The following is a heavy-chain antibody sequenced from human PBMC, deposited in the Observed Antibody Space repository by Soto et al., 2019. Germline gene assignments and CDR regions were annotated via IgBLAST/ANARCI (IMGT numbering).Heavy chain of an antibody. V-gene: IGHV4-31*03. D-gene: IGHD2-2*01. J-gene: IGHJ4*02. CDR3: ARGRTSSPTPGDY. CDR1: GGSISSGGYY. CDR2: IYYSGST. Sequence: QVQLQESGPGLVKPSQTLSLTCTVSGGSISSGGYYWSWIRQHPGKGLEWIGYIYYSGSTYYNPSXXXRXXTSVDTSKNRCSLKLSSVTAADTAVYYCARGRTSSPTPGDYWGQGTLVTVSS.